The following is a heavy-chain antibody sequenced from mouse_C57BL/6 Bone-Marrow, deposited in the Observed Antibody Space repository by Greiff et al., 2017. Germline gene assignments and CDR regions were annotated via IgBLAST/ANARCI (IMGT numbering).Heavy chain of an antibody. J-gene: IGHJ4*01. CDR2: IWSGGST. CDR3: ARGRDYYVSSYNYAMDY. V-gene: IGHV2-2*01. Sequence: VKLEESGPGLVQPSQSLSITCTVSGFSLTSYGVHWVRQSPGKGLEWLGVIWSGGSTDYNAAFISRLSISKDNSKSQVFFKMNSLQADDTAIYYCARGRDYYVSSYNYAMDYWGQGTSVTVAS. CDR1: GFSLTSYG. D-gene: IGHD1-1*01.